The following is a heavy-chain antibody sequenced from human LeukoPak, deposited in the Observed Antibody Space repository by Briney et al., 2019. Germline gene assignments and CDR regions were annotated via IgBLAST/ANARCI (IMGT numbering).Heavy chain of an antibody. V-gene: IGHV3-64D*06. CDR3: VRGTGY. J-gene: IGHJ4*02. CDR2: SSSNGDNT. Sequence: GGSLRLSCSVSGFTFSTYVMHWVRQAPGKGLEYVSASSSNGDNTYYADSVKGRFTISRDNSKNTLYLQMSSLRADDTAVYYCVRGTGYWGQGTLVTVSS. CDR1: GFTFSTYV.